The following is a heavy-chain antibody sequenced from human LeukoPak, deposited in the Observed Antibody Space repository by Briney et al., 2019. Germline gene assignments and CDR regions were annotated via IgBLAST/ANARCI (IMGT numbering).Heavy chain of an antibody. CDR3: ARRAGAYSHPYDY. V-gene: IGHV3-23*01. J-gene: IGHJ4*02. CDR1: GFTFSSYA. CDR2: ISGSGGST. Sequence: GGSLRLSCAASGFTFSSYAMSWVRQAPGKGLEWVSAISGSGGSTYYADSVNGRFTISRDNSKNTLYLQMNSLRAEDTAVYYCARRAGAYSHPYDYWGQGTLVTVSS. D-gene: IGHD4/OR15-4a*01.